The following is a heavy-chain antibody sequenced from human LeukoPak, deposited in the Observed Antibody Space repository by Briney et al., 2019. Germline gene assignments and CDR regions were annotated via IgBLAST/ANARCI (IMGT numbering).Heavy chain of an antibody. V-gene: IGHV4-61*02. CDR2: IYTSGST. J-gene: IGHJ4*02. CDR3: ARDRGGSYYFDY. Sequence: SQTLSLTCTVSGGSLSSGSYYWSWIRQPAGKGLEWIGRIYTSGSTNYNPSLKSRVTISVDTSKNQFSLKLSSVTAADTAVYYCARDRGGSYYFDYWGQGTLVTVSS. CDR1: GGSLSSGSYY. D-gene: IGHD3-10*01.